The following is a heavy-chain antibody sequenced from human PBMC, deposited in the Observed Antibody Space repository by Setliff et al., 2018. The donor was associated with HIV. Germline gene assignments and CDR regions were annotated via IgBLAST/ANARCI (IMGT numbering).Heavy chain of an antibody. V-gene: IGHV1-69*13. Sequence: GASVKVSCKASGGTFSSYAISWVRQAPGQGLEWMGRIITIFGTPNYAQKFKGRLTITADESTSTVYMELSSLRSEDTAVYYCARGPHCSSTSCFGGFDYWGQGTLVTVSS. D-gene: IGHD2-2*01. J-gene: IGHJ4*02. CDR1: GGTFSSYA. CDR2: IITIFGTP. CDR3: ARGPHCSSTSCFGGFDY.